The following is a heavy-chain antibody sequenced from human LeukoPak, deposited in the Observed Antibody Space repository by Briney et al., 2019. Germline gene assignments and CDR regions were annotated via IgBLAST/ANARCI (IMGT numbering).Heavy chain of an antibody. D-gene: IGHD1-26*01. J-gene: IGHJ4*02. Sequence: GGSPRLSCAASGFTFSNAWMTWVRQAPGKGLEWVGRIKSKTAGGTIDYAAPVKGRFTISRDDSKNTLYLQMNSLKTEDTAVYYCTTGESMVGSTIHIRWADWGQGTLVTVSS. CDR2: IKSKTAGGTI. V-gene: IGHV3-15*01. CDR1: GFTFSNAW. CDR3: TTGESMVGSTIHIRWAD.